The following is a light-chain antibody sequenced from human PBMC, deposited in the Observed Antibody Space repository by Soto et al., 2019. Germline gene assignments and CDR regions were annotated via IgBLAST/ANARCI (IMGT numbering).Light chain of an antibody. Sequence: QSALTQPPSVSGAPGQRVTISCTRSSSNIGAGYDVHWCQQLPGTAPKLLIYGNSNRPSGVPDRFSGSKSGTSASLGITGLQAEDEADYYCQSSDSSLSGSVFGEGTKLTVL. J-gene: IGLJ3*02. CDR2: GNS. CDR3: QSSDSSLSGSV. CDR1: SSNIGAGYD. V-gene: IGLV1-40*01.